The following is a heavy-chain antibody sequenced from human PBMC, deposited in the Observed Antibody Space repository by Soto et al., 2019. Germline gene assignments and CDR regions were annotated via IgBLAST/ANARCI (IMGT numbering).Heavy chain of an antibody. CDR2: IYSGGST. CDR1: GFTVSSNY. CDR3: ARDPARDGYNAYFDY. J-gene: IGHJ4*02. V-gene: IGHV3-66*01. D-gene: IGHD5-12*01. Sequence: GGSLRLSCAASGFTVSSNYMSWVRQAPGKGLEWVSVIYSGGSTYYADSVKGRFTISRDNSKNTLYLQMNSLRAEDTAVYYCARDPARDGYNAYFDYWGQGTLVTVSS.